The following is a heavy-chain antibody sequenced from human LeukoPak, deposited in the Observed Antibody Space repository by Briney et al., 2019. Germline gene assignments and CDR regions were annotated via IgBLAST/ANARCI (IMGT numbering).Heavy chain of an antibody. CDR2: INTNTGNP. Sequence: GASVKVSCKASGYTFTSYAMNWVRQAPGQGLEWMGWINTNTGNPTYAQGFTGRFVFSLDTSVSTAYLQISSLKAEDTAVYYCARGVVSYYYDSSDPVPDAFDIWGQGTMVTVSS. CDR1: GYTFTSYA. D-gene: IGHD3-22*01. J-gene: IGHJ3*02. CDR3: ARGVVSYYYDSSDPVPDAFDI. V-gene: IGHV7-4-1*02.